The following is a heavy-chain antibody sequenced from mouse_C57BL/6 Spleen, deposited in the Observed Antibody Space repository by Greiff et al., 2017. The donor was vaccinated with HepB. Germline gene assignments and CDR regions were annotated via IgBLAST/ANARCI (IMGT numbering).Heavy chain of an antibody. CDR2: IDPNSGGT. CDR1: GYTFTSYW. D-gene: IGHD1-1*01. J-gene: IGHJ3*01. CDR3: ARYSYYGSSPWFAY. V-gene: IGHV1-72*01. Sequence: QVQLQQPGAELVKPGASVKLSCKASGYTFTSYWMHWVKQRPGRGLEWIGRIDPNSGGTKYNEKFKSKATLTVDKPSSPAYMQLSSLTSEDSAVYYCARYSYYGSSPWFAYWGQGTLVTVSA.